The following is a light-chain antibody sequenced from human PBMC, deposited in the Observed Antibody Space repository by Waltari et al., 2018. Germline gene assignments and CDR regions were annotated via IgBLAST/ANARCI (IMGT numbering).Light chain of an antibody. CDR2: GAS. Sequence: IVLTQSPGTLSLSPGERATLPCRASQSVSSSYLAWYQPKPGQAPRLLIYGASSRATGIPDRFSGSGSGTDFTLTISRLEPEDFAVYYCQQYGSSPPYTFGQGTKLEIK. CDR3: QQYGSSPPYT. CDR1: QSVSSSY. J-gene: IGKJ2*01. V-gene: IGKV3-20*01.